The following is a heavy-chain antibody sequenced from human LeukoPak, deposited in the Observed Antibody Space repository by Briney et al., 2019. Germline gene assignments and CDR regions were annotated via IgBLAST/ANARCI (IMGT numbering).Heavy chain of an antibody. V-gene: IGHV1-18*01. CDR1: GYTFTSYG. CDR2: ISAYNGNT. J-gene: IGHJ4*02. Sequence: ASVKVSCQASGYTFTSYGISWVRQAPGQGLEWMGWISAYNGNTNYAQKLQGRVTMTTDTSTNTAYMELRSLRSDDTAVYYCARDRNNSSRCFDCWGQGTLVIVSS. D-gene: IGHD6-13*01. CDR3: ARDRNNSSRCFDC.